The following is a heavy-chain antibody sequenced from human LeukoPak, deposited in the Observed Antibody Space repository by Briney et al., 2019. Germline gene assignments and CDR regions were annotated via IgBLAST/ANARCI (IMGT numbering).Heavy chain of an antibody. J-gene: IGHJ4*02. CDR2: MSGRGVST. CDR1: GFTFTNYA. D-gene: IGHD2-15*01. Sequence: GGSLRLSCAASGFTFTNYALSWVRQAPGKGLEWVSGMSGRGVSTYYADSVKGRFTISSDNSENTLYLQMNSLRAEDTAIYYCAKDCNGGNCYIDYWGQGTLVTVAS. V-gene: IGHV3-23*01. CDR3: AKDCNGGNCYIDY.